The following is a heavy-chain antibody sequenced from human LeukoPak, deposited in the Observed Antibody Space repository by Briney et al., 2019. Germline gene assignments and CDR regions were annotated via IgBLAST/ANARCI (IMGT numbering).Heavy chain of an antibody. V-gene: IGHV3-7*01. J-gene: IGHJ4*02. CDR1: GFTFSTYW. CDR3: ARDSSGYQ. D-gene: IGHD3-22*01. CDR2: IKEDGSEK. Sequence: PGGSLRLSCAGSGFTFSTYWMSWVRQAPGKGLEWVANIKEDGSEKYYGDSVKGRFTISRDNAKNSLYLQMNSLRAEDTAVYYCARDSSGYQWGQGTLVTVSS.